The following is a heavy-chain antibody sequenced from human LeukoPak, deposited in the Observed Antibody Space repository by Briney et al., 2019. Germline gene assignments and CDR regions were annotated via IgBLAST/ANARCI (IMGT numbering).Heavy chain of an antibody. CDR2: INPNSGGT. V-gene: IGHV1-2*06. CDR3: ARGDSRGDYYYYHMDV. J-gene: IGHJ6*03. CDR1: GYTFTGYY. Sequence: ASVKVSCKASGYTFTGYYMHWVRQAPGQGLEWMGRINPNSGGTNYAQKFQGRVTMTRDTSISTAYMELSRLRSDDTAVYYCARGDSRGDYYYYHMDVWGKGTTVTVSS. D-gene: IGHD2-21*02.